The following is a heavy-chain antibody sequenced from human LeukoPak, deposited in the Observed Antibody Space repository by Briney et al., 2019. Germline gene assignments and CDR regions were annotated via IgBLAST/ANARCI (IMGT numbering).Heavy chain of an antibody. Sequence: PGGSLRLSXAASGFTFSSYGMHWVRQAPGKGLEWVAFIRYDGSNKYYADSVKGRFTISRDNSKNTLYLQMNSLRAEDTAVYYCAKVPQYYYGSGSYYDYYFDYWGQGTLVTVSS. CDR3: AKVPQYYYGSGSYYDYYFDY. J-gene: IGHJ4*02. V-gene: IGHV3-30*02. CDR2: IRYDGSNK. D-gene: IGHD3-10*01. CDR1: GFTFSSYG.